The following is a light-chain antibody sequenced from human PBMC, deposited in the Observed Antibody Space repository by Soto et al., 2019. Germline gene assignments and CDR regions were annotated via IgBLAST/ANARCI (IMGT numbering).Light chain of an antibody. CDR3: QQSYSIPVT. CDR1: QSVSIW. J-gene: IGKJ2*01. Sequence: DIQMTQSPSTLSASEGDRVTISCRASQSVSIWLAWYQQKPGRAPKLLIHAASSLESGVPSRFSGSGSGTDFTLTISSLQPEDSATYYCQQSYSIPVTFGQGTKV. CDR2: AAS. V-gene: IGKV1-39*01.